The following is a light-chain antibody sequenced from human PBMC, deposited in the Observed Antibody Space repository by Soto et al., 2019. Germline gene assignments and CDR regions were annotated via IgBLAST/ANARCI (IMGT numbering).Light chain of an antibody. CDR2: GAS. J-gene: IGKJ3*01. CDR3: QQYVSSPT. V-gene: IGKV3-20*01. CDR1: QSVSSSY. Sequence: EIVLTQSPGTLSLSSGERATLSCRASQSVSSSYLAWYQQKPGQAPRLLIYGASSSATGIPDRFSGSGSGTDFTLTISRLEPEDFAVYYCQQYVSSPTFGPGTKVDIK.